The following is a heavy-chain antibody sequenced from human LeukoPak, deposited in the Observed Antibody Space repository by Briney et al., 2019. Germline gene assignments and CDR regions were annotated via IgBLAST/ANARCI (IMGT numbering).Heavy chain of an antibody. V-gene: IGHV3-23*01. CDR3: AKTKATPLYSYYYMDV. CDR2: ISGSGGTT. Sequence: PGGSLRLSCAASGFTFSSYAMSWVRQAPGKGLEWVSTISGSGGTTYYVDSVKGRFTFSRDNSKNTLYLQMNSLRAEDTAVYYCAKTKATPLYSYYYMDVWGKGTTVTVSS. CDR1: GFTFSSYA. J-gene: IGHJ6*03.